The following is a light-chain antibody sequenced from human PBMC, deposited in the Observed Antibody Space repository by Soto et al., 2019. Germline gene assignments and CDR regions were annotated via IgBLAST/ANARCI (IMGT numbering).Light chain of an antibody. J-gene: IGKJ2*01. CDR1: QSVSSAY. Sequence: EIVLTQSPGTLSLSPGERAALSCRASQSVSSAYLAWYQQKPGQAPRLLIYSASSRATGIPDRFSGSESGTEFTLTISRLEPEDFAVYYCQLFGNSPPMYTFGQGTKLEIK. V-gene: IGKV3-20*01. CDR2: SAS. CDR3: QLFGNSPPMYT.